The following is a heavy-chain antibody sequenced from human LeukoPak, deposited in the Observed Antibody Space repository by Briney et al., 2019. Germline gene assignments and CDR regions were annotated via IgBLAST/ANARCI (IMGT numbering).Heavy chain of an antibody. D-gene: IGHD6-6*01. CDR2: INPNSGGT. Sequence: GASVKVSCRASGYTFTGYYMHWVRQAPGQGLEWMGWINPNSGGTNYAQKFQGRVTMTRDTSISTAYMELSRLRSDDTAVYYCAREYSSSSALDYWGQGTLVTVSS. J-gene: IGHJ4*02. CDR1: GYTFTGYY. CDR3: AREYSSSSALDY. V-gene: IGHV1-2*02.